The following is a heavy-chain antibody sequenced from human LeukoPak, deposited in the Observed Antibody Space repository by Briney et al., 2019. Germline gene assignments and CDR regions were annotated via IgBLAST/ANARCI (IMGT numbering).Heavy chain of an antibody. J-gene: IGHJ4*02. V-gene: IGHV4-4*07. CDR2: IYTSGST. CDR1: GGSISSYY. CDR3: ARDPPKGNFDF. Sequence: PSETLSLTCTVSGGSISSYYWSWIRQPAGKGLEWIWRIYTSGSTNYNPSLKSRVTMSVDTSKNPFSLKLSSVTAEDTAVYYCARDPPKGNFDFWGQGTLVTVSS.